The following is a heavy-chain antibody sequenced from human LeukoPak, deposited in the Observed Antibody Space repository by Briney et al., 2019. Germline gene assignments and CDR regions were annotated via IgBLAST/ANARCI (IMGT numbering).Heavy chain of an antibody. CDR3: ARVLGRYYDSSGYPQINYFDY. Sequence: ASVKVSCKASGGTFSSYAISWVRQAPGQGLEWMGWISAYNGNTNYAQKLQGRVTMTTDTSTSTAYMELRSLRSDDTAVYYCARVLGRYYDSSGYPQINYFDYWGQGTLVTVSS. D-gene: IGHD3-22*01. J-gene: IGHJ4*02. CDR2: ISAYNGNT. CDR1: GGTFSSYA. V-gene: IGHV1-18*01.